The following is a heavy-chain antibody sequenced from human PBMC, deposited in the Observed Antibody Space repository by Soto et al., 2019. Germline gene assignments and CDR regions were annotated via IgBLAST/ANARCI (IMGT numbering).Heavy chain of an antibody. CDR3: ARGIRSSGYYYYFQH. V-gene: IGHV4-34*01. Sequence: QVQLQQWGAGLLKPSETLSLTCAVYGGSFSGYYWSWIRQPPGKGLEWIGEINHSGSTNYNPSLKSRVTISVDTSKNQFSLKLSSVTAADTAVYYCARGIRSSGYYYYFQHWGQGTLVTVSS. CDR1: GGSFSGYY. CDR2: INHSGST. J-gene: IGHJ1*01. D-gene: IGHD3-22*01.